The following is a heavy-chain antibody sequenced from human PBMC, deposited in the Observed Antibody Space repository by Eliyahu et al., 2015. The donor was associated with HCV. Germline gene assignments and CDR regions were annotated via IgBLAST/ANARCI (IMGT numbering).Heavy chain of an antibody. J-gene: IGHJ4*02. CDR1: GXSISSSSYX. CDR2: IYYSGST. CDR3: ARLLVGADFFDY. D-gene: IGHD1-26*01. V-gene: IGHV4-39*01. Sequence: QLQLQESGPGLVKPSETLSLXXTVSGXSISSSSYXXGWIRQPPGKGLEWIGSIYYSGSTYYNPSLKSRVTISVDTSKNQFSLKLSSVTAADTAVYYCARLLVGADFFDYWGQGTLVTVSS.